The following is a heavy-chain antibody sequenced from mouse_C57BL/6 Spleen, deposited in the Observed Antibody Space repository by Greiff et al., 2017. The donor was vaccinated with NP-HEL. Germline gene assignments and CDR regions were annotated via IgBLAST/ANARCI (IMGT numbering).Heavy chain of an antibody. CDR2: INPNNGGT. V-gene: IGHV1-26*01. Sequence: EVQLQQSGPELVKPGASVKISCKASGYTFTDYYMNWVKQSHGKSLEWIGDINPNNGGTSYNQKFKGKATLTVDKSSSTAYMELRSLTSEDSAVYYCARDYYYGSSLYYFDYWGQGTTLTVSS. CDR3: ARDYYYGSSLYYFDY. J-gene: IGHJ2*01. CDR1: GYTFTDYY. D-gene: IGHD1-1*01.